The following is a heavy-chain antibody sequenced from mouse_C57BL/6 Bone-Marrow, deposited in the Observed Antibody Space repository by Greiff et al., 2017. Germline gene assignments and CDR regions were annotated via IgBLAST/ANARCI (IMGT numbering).Heavy chain of an antibody. CDR2: INPGSGGP. CDR1: GYAFTNYL. V-gene: IGHV1-54*01. D-gene: IGHD1-1*01. J-gene: IGHJ2*01. CDR3: ARWGFYYYGYFDY. Sequence: VQLQESGAELVRPGTSVKVSCKASGYAFTNYLIEWVKQRPGQGLEWIGVINPGSGGPNYNEKFKGKATLTADKSSSTAYMQLSSLTSEDSAVYFCARWGFYYYGYFDYWGQGTTLTVSS.